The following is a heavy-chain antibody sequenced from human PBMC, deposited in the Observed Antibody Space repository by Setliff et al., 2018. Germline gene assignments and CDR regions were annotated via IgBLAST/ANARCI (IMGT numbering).Heavy chain of an antibody. D-gene: IGHD2-2*01. CDR1: RDSFTNYW. CDR3: AQKHQRASWAFDP. Sequence: GESLKISCKESRDSFTNYWIIWVRQVPGKGLEWMGMIFPADADTRYNPSFKGQVTMSLDRSITTAYLQWDSLKASDTAIYFCAQKHQRASWAFDPWGRGTLVTVSS. CDR2: IFPADADT. V-gene: IGHV5-51*01. J-gene: IGHJ5*02.